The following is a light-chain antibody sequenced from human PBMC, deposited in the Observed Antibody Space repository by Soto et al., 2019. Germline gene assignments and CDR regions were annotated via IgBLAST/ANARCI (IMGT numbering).Light chain of an antibody. V-gene: IGLV2-14*01. CDR2: DVS. CDR1: SSDVGAYNS. CDR3: SSYTSSSTLVV. Sequence: QSALTQPASVSGSPRKSITISCTGTSSDVGAYNSVSWYQQYPGKAPKLMIYDVSNRPSGVSNRFSGSKSGNTASLTISGLQAEDEADYYCSSYTSSSTLVVFGGGTKLTVL. J-gene: IGLJ2*01.